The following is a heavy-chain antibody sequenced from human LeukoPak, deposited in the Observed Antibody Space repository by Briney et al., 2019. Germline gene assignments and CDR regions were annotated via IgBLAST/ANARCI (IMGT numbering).Heavy chain of an antibody. Sequence: PGGSLRLSCAGSGFTFGGYGMHWFRQTPGKGLEWVAVIAYDGSRVFYADSVKGRFTISRDNSKNTMSVQMDDLRAEDTAVYYCTRYNNDHFDYWGQGTLVTVSS. CDR3: TRYNNDHFDY. J-gene: IGHJ4*02. CDR1: GFTFGGYG. V-gene: IGHV3-33*01. CDR2: IAYDGSRV. D-gene: IGHD1-14*01.